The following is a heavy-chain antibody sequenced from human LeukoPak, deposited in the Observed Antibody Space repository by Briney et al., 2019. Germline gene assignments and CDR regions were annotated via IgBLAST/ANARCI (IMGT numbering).Heavy chain of an antibody. V-gene: IGHV4-61*02. CDR2: IYTSGST. J-gene: IGHJ4*02. Sequence: SETLSLTCTVSGGSISSSSYYWSWIRQPAGKGLEWIGRIYTSGSTNYNPSLKSRVTISVDTSKNQFSLKLSSVTAADTAVYYCARETAAGTSWGQGTLVTVSS. D-gene: IGHD6-13*01. CDR3: ARETAAGTS. CDR1: GGSISSSSYY.